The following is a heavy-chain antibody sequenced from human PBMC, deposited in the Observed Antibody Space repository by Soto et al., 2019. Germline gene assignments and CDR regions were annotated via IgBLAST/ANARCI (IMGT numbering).Heavy chain of an antibody. D-gene: IGHD3-9*01. V-gene: IGHV4-39*01. Sequence: SETLSLTCTVSGGPISSSSYYWGWIRQPPGKGLEWIGSIYYSGNTYYNPSLQTRVTISVDTSKSQFSLKLNSVTAADSAVYFCARLEGLATISYYFDFWGQGALVTVSS. CDR1: GGPISSSSYY. CDR3: ARLEGLATISYYFDF. CDR2: IYYSGNT. J-gene: IGHJ4*02.